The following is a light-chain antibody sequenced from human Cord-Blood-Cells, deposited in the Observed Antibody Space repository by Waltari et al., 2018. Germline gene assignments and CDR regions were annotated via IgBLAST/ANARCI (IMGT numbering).Light chain of an antibody. V-gene: IGKV4-1*01. Sequence: DIVMTQSPDFLAVSLGERVTINCESSQSVLYNSNNKNYLAWYQQKPGQPPKLLIYWASTRESGVPDRFSGSGSGTDFTLTISSLQAEDVAVYCCQQYYSTPRTFGQGTKVEIK. J-gene: IGKJ1*01. CDR3: QQYYSTPRT. CDR1: QSVLYNSNNKNY. CDR2: WAS.